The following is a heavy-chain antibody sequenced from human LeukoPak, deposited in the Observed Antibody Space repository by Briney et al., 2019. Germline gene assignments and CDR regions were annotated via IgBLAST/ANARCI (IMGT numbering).Heavy chain of an antibody. CDR2: IIPIFGTA. CDR3: ARGYRSGCCNWFDP. D-gene: IGHD6-19*01. CDR1: GGTFSSYA. V-gene: IGHV1-69*05. J-gene: IGHJ5*02. Sequence: ASVKVSCKASGGTFSSYAISWVRQAPGQGLEWMGGIIPIFGTANYAQKFQGRVTITTDESTSTAYMELSSLRSEDTAVYYCARGYRSGCCNWFDPWGQGTLVTVSS.